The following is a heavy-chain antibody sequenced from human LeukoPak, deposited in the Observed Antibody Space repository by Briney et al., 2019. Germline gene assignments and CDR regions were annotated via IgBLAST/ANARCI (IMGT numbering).Heavy chain of an antibody. Sequence: GASVKVSCKTSGYTFTSYSISWVRQVPGQGLEWMGWINPNTGDTNYAQKFKGRVTMTGDTSISSAYMELSGLRSDDTAMYYYARGNRGLSPWGQGTLVTVSS. D-gene: IGHD2/OR15-2a*01. J-gene: IGHJ5*02. CDR2: INPNTGDT. CDR3: ARGNRGLSP. V-gene: IGHV1-2*02. CDR1: GYTFTSYS.